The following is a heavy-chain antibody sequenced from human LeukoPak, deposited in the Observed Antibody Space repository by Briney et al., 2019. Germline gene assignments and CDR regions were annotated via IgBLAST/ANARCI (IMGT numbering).Heavy chain of an antibody. D-gene: IGHD1-14*01. J-gene: IGHJ3*02. V-gene: IGHV6-1*01. Sequence: SQTLSLTCDISGDSVSSNKAVWNWIRQSPSRGLEWLGRTYYRSNWYNDYAASVQSRITINPDTSKNQFSLQLKSVTPEDAAVYYCARGGEAVPGKSAFGIWGQGTMVTVSS. CDR1: GDSVSSNKAV. CDR2: TYYRSNWYN. CDR3: ARGGEAVPGKSAFGI.